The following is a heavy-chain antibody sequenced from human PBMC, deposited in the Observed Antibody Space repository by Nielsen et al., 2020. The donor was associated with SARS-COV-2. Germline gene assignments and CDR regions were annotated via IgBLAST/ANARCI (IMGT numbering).Heavy chain of an antibody. CDR1: GYTFTSYG. V-gene: IGHV1-18*01. CDR3: ARDPDCSSTSCYEH. D-gene: IGHD2-2*01. J-gene: IGHJ1*01. CDR2: ISAYNGNT. Sequence: ASVKVSCKASGYTFTSYGISWVRQAPGQGLEWIGWISAYNGNTNYAQKLQGRVTMTTDTSTSTAYMELRSLRSDDTAVYYCARDPDCSSTSCYEHWGQGTLVTVSS.